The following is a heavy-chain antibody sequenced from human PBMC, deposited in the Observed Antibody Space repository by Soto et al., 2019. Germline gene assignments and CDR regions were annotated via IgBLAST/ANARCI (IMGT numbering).Heavy chain of an antibody. CDR1: AYTFTSNY. CDR3: ARAAAAENNEYNGFDP. D-gene: IGHD6-13*01. Sequence: ASAKVSCRASAYTFTSNYMNWLRQPPGQGLEWMGKTNPSGGSTSYAQKYEGRVTMTRDTSTSTVYMELSSLRSEDTAVYYCARAAAAENNEYNGFDPCGEGTLVTVSS. J-gene: IGHJ5*02. CDR2: TNPSGGST. V-gene: IGHV1-46*03.